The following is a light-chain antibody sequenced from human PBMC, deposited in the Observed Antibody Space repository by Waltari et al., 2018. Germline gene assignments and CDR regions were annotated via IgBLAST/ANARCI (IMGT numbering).Light chain of an antibody. CDR2: SSD. Sequence: QSVLTQPPSASGTPGQRVTISCSGSSSNIGTNFVYWYQHVPGTAPKLLFDSSDQRPAGVPDRFSGAKSGTSASRAISGLRSEDEGDYYCAAWDDSLNGYYVFGTGTKVTVL. V-gene: IGLV1-47*02. CDR3: AAWDDSLNGYYV. CDR1: SSNIGTNF. J-gene: IGLJ1*01.